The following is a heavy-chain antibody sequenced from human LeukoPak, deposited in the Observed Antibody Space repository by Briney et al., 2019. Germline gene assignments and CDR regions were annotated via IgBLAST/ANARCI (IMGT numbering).Heavy chain of an antibody. Sequence: SETLSLTCAVYGGSFSGYYWSWIRQPPGKGLEWIGEINHSGSTNYNPSLKSRVTMSVDTSKNQFSLKLSSVTAADTAVYYCARGVVVVPAANNWFDPWGQGTLVTVSS. J-gene: IGHJ5*02. CDR3: ARGVVVVPAANNWFDP. CDR1: GGSFSGYY. CDR2: INHSGST. V-gene: IGHV4-34*01. D-gene: IGHD2-2*01.